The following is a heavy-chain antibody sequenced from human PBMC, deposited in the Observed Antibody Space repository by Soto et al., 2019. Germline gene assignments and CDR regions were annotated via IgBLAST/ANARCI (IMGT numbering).Heavy chain of an antibody. J-gene: IGHJ6*02. CDR1: GGTFSSYA. Sequence: ASVKVSCKASGGTFSSYAISWVRQAPGQGLEWMGGIIPIFGTANYAQKFQGRVTITADESTSAAYMELSSLRSEDTAVYYCARGDSSSGVFGYYYYGMDVWGQGTTVTVSS. CDR3: ARGDSSSGVFGYYYYGMDV. V-gene: IGHV1-69*13. CDR2: IIPIFGTA. D-gene: IGHD6-6*01.